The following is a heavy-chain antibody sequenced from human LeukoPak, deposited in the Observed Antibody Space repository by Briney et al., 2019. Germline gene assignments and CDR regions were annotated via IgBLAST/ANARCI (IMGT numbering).Heavy chain of an antibody. CDR1: GFTFSDYY. J-gene: IGHJ4*02. CDR3: ARGLYCGGDCYPPYFDY. Sequence: GGSLRLSCAASGFTFSDYYMSWIRQAPGKGLEWVSYISSSGSTIYYADSVKGRFTTSRDNAQNSLYLQMNSLRAEDTAVYYCARGLYCGGDCYPPYFDYWGQGTLVTVSS. D-gene: IGHD2-21*02. V-gene: IGHV3-11*01. CDR2: ISSSGSTI.